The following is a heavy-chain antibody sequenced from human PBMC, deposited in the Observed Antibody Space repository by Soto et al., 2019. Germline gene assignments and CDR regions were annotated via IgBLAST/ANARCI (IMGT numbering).Heavy chain of an antibody. CDR1: GESFSADI. J-gene: IGHJ4*02. CDR2: MYHSGSA. CDR3: ARVPDY. Sequence: SEPLYLACAVYGESFSADIWSWIRQTPGKGLEWIGYMYHSGSACYNPSLKSRVTISIDRSKNQFSLKLSSVTAADTAVYYCARVPDYWGQGILVTVSS. V-gene: IGHV4-34*01.